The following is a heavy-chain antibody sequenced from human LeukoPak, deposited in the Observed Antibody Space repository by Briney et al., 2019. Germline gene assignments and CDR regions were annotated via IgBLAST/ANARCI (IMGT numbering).Heavy chain of an antibody. CDR3: TRIYSACKPFDY. J-gene: IGHJ4*02. D-gene: IGHD5-12*01. Sequence: ASVKVSCKASGYSFTAYRMHWVRHAPGQGLEWMGWINPESGGTNSAKKFQGRVTMTRDTSISTAYMELSGLRSDDTAVYYCTRIYSACKPFDYWGQGTLVTVSS. CDR1: GYSFTAYR. CDR2: INPESGGT. V-gene: IGHV1-2*02.